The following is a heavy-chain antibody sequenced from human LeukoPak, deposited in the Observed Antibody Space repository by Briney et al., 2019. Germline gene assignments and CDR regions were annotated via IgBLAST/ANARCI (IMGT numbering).Heavy chain of an antibody. Sequence: ASVKVSCKASGYTFTGYYMHWVRRAPGQGLEWMGWINPNSGGTHYAQKFQGRVTMTRDTSISTAYMELSRLRSDDTAVYYCVNYDSSGLGAFDIWGQGTMVTVSS. J-gene: IGHJ3*02. V-gene: IGHV1-2*02. CDR3: VNYDSSGLGAFDI. CDR1: GYTFTGYY. CDR2: INPNSGGT. D-gene: IGHD3-22*01.